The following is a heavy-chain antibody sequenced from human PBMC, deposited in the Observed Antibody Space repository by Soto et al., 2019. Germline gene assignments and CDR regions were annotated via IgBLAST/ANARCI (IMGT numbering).Heavy chain of an antibody. D-gene: IGHD6-13*01. CDR2: ISGSGGST. CDR1: GFTFSNYA. Sequence: EVQLLESGGGLVQPGESLRLSCAVSGFTFSNYAMSWVRQVPGKGLEWVSTISGSGGSTYYADSVKGRCTISRDNSKNTLYLQMNGLRAEDTAVYYCVKQQMRVIRAFDYWGQGTLVTVSS. J-gene: IGHJ4*02. CDR3: VKQQMRVIRAFDY. V-gene: IGHV3-23*01.